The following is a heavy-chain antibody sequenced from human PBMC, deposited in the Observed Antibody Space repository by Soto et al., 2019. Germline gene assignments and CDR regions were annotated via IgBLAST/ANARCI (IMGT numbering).Heavy chain of an antibody. CDR2: IFHSGAT. V-gene: IGHV4-4*02. Sequence: QVQLQESGPGLVEPSGTLSLTCAVSGDSISSSHWGNWVRQSPGKGLEWIGEIFHSGATKYNPSLESRVTMSVDKSNNQLSLKLRSVTAADTAVYYCARQLERGDLPEGFEYWGQGTLATVSS. CDR3: ARQLERGDLPEGFEY. J-gene: IGHJ4*02. D-gene: IGHD1-1*01. CDR1: GDSISSSHW.